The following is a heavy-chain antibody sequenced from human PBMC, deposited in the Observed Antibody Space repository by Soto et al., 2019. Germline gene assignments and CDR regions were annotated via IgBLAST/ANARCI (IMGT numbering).Heavy chain of an antibody. CDR3: ARNSRIVARPAMGSVGFDP. J-gene: IGHJ5*02. D-gene: IGHD2-2*01. Sequence: GSLRLSCATSGFTFSDYSMNWVRQAPGKDLEWISSISTGGNYVYHADSVKGRFTISRDNAKSSLYLQMDSLRAEDTAVYYCARNSRIVARPAMGSVGFDPWGQGTLVTVSS. V-gene: IGHV3-21*01. CDR2: ISTGGNYV. CDR1: GFTFSDYS.